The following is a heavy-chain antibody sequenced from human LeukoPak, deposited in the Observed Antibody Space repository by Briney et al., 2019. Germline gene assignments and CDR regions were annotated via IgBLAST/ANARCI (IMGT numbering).Heavy chain of an antibody. D-gene: IGHD3-22*01. CDR2: IKQDGSDK. J-gene: IGHJ4*02. CDR1: GFTFSSYW. CDR3: ARDCYDSSGYTLRAN. V-gene: IGHV3-7*01. Sequence: GGSLRLSCAASGFTFSSYWMSWVRQAPGKGLEWVANIKQDGSDKYYVDSVKGRFTISRDNAKNSLYLQMNSLRAEDTAVYYCARDCYDSSGYTLRANWGQGALVTVSS.